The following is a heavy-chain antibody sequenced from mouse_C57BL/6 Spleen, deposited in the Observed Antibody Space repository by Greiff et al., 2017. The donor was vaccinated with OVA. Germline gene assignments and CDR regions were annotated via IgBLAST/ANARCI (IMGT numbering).Heavy chain of an antibody. Sequence: VKLVESGAELARPGASVKLSCKASGYTFTSYGISWVKQRTGQGLEWIGEIYPRSGNTYYNEKFKGKATLTADKSSSTAYMELRSLTSEDSAVYFCARLESKKFAYWGQGTLVTVSA. CDR1: GYTFTSYG. V-gene: IGHV1-81*01. D-gene: IGHD2-5*01. CDR2: IYPRSGNT. J-gene: IGHJ3*01. CDR3: ARLESKKFAY.